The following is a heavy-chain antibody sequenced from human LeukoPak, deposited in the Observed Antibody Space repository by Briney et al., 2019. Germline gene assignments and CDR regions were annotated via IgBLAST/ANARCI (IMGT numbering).Heavy chain of an antibody. J-gene: IGHJ4*02. CDR2: ISGGGGST. CDR1: GFTFSSFP. Sequence: GGSLRLSCEASGFTFSSFPMSWVRQAPGKGLEWVSVISGGGGSTWYADSVKGRFTISRDNSKNTLYVQMNSLRAEDTAVYYCAKDKDHFWGSYRHYYFDQWGQGTLVTVSS. CDR3: AKDKDHFWGSYRHYYFDQ. D-gene: IGHD3-16*02. V-gene: IGHV3-23*01.